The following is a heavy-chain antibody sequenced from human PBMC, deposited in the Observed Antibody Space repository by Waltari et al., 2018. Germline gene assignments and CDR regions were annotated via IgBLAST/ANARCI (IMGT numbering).Heavy chain of an antibody. V-gene: IGHV4-34*01. J-gene: IGHJ4*02. CDR2: INHSGST. Sequence: QVQLQQWGAGLLKPSETLSLTCAVYGGSFSGYYWSWIRQPPGKGLEWIGEINHSGSTNYNPSLKSRVTISVDTSKNQFSLKLSSVTAADTAVYYCARVQGPPMAPLDYWGQGTLVTVSS. CDR3: ARVQGPPMAPLDY. CDR1: GGSFSGYY. D-gene: IGHD2-8*01.